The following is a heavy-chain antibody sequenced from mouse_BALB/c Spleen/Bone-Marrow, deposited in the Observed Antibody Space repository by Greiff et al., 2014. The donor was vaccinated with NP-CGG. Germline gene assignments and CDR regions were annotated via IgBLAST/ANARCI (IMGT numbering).Heavy chain of an antibody. J-gene: IGHJ4*01. CDR3: TRKGALITHYYAMDY. D-gene: IGHD2-4*01. V-gene: IGHV5-17*02. Sequence: EVHLVESGGGLVQPGGSRKLSCAASGFTFSSFGMHWVRQAPEKGLEWVAYIRSGSSTIYYADTVKGRFTISRDNPKNTRFLQMTSLRSEDTAMYYCTRKGALITHYYAMDYWGQGTSVTVSS. CDR1: GFTFSSFG. CDR2: IRSGSSTI.